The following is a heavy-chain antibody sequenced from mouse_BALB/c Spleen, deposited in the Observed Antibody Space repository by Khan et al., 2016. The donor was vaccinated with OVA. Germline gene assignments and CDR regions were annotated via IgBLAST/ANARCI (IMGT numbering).Heavy chain of an antibody. CDR3: SRFITTTTGDYYGMDY. CDR2: MSSGGSFS. CDR1: GFIFSNYG. Sequence: EVQLQESGGDLVKPGGSLKLSCAASGFIFSNYGMSWVRQTPDQRLEWVATMSSGGSFSYYLESVKGRFTISRDNAKNTLYLQLNSLKSEDTAMYYFSRFITTTTGDYYGMDYWGQGTSFTVSS. D-gene: IGHD1-2*01. V-gene: IGHV5-6*01. J-gene: IGHJ4*01.